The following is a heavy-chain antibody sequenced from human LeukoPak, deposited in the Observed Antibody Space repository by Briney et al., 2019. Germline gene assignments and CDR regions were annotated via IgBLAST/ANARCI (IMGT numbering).Heavy chain of an antibody. J-gene: IGHJ4*02. D-gene: IGHD3-9*01. CDR2: IYTSGST. V-gene: IGHV4-4*07. CDR3: ATGRSIRYFDY. CDR1: GGSISSYY. Sequence: SETLSLTCTVSGGSISSYYWSLIRQPAGKGLEWIGRIYTSGSTNYNPSLKSRVSISIDTSKSQFSLKLTSATAADTAIYYCATGRSIRYFDYWGQGTLLSVSS.